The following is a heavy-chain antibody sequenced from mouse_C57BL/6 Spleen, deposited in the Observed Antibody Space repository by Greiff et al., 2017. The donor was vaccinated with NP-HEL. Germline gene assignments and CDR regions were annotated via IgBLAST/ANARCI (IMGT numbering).Heavy chain of an antibody. J-gene: IGHJ3*01. D-gene: IGHD1-1*01. Sequence: QVQLQQSGAELVKPGASVKISCKASGYAFSSYWMNWVKQRPGKGLEWIGQIYPGDGDTNYNGKFKGKATLTADKSSSTAYMQLSSLTSEDSAVYFCARKDYGSSLFAYRGQGTLVTVSA. V-gene: IGHV1-80*01. CDR3: ARKDYGSSLFAY. CDR2: IYPGDGDT. CDR1: GYAFSSYW.